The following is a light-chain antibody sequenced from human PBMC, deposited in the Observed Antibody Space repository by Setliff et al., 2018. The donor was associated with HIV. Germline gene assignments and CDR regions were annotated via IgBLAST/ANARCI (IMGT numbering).Light chain of an antibody. Sequence: QSVLTQPPPASGAPGQRVTISCSGSSSNVGDNAVSWYQQLPGTAPKLLIYSTYLRPSGVPARFSGSKSGTSASLAISGLQSEDEADYYCASWDDSLNGYVFGTGTKVTVL. CDR2: STY. J-gene: IGLJ1*01. V-gene: IGLV1-44*01. CDR1: SSNVGDNA. CDR3: ASWDDSLNGYV.